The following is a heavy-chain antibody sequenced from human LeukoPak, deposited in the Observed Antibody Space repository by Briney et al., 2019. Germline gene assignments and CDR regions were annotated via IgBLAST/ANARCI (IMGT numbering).Heavy chain of an antibody. CDR1: GGSISSGGYY. J-gene: IGHJ4*02. CDR2: IYYSGST. Sequence: SETLSLTCTVSGGSISSGGYYWSWIRQHPGKGLEWIGYIYYSGSTYYNPSLKSRVTISVDTSKNQFSLKLSSVTAADTAVYYCARYGYSSSWYFDYWGQGTLVTVPS. D-gene: IGHD6-13*01. CDR3: ARYGYSSSWYFDY. V-gene: IGHV4-31*03.